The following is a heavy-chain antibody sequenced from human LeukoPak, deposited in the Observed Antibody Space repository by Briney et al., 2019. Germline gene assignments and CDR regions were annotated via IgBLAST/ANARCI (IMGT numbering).Heavy chain of an antibody. V-gene: IGHV3-30*02. CDR1: GFTFDDYG. CDR2: IRYDGSRK. J-gene: IGHJ4*02. Sequence: PGGSLRLSCAASGFTFDDYGMSWVRQAPGKGLEWVAFIRYDGSRKYYADSVKGRFTISRDNSKNTLYLQMNSLRAEDTAVYYCAKEIWMGATTTGEGCLDYWGQGTLVTVSS. D-gene: IGHD1-26*01. CDR3: AKEIWMGATTTGEGCLDY.